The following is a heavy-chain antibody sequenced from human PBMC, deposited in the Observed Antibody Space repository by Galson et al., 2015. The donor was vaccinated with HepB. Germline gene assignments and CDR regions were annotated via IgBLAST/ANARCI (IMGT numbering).Heavy chain of an antibody. J-gene: IGHJ4*02. Sequence: SLRLSCAASGFTFSDYYMSWIRQAPGKGLEWVLYISSSSSYTNYADSVKGRFTISRDNAKNSLYLQMNSLRAEDTAVYYCARAGKNVVRGVIYHFDYWGQGTLVTVSS. D-gene: IGHD3-10*01. V-gene: IGHV3-11*05. CDR1: GFTFSDYY. CDR3: ARAGKNVVRGVIYHFDY. CDR2: ISSSSSYT.